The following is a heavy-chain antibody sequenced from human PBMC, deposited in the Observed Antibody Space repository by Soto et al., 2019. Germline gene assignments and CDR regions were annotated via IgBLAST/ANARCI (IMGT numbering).Heavy chain of an antibody. J-gene: IGHJ6*03. Sequence: GGSLRLSCAASGFTFSSYAMSWVRQAPGKGLEWVSAISGSGGSTYYADSVKGRFTISRDNSKNTLYLQMNSLRAEDTAVYYCAKGPRAYYYYYRDVWGKGTTVTVSS. CDR3: AKGPRAYYYYYRDV. V-gene: IGHV3-23*01. CDR1: GFTFSSYA. CDR2: ISGSGGST.